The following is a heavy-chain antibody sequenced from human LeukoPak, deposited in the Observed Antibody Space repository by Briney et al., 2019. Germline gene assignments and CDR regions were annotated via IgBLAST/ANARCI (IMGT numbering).Heavy chain of an antibody. V-gene: IGHV3-20*04. CDR1: GFTLDDYG. CDR3: ARGFEYSSSYKSGDAFDI. D-gene: IGHD6-6*01. Sequence: GSLRLSCAASGFTLDDYGMSWVRQAPGKGLEWVSGINWNGGSTGYADSVKGRFTISRDSAKNSLYLQMNSLRAEDTALYYCARGFEYSSSYKSGDAFDIWGQGTMVTVSS. CDR2: INWNGGST. J-gene: IGHJ3*02.